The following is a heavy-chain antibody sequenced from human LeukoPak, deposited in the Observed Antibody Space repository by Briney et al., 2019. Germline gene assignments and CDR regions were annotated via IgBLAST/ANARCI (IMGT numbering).Heavy chain of an antibody. CDR1: GGSISSYY. Sequence: SETLSLTCTVSGGSISSYYWSWIRQPPGKGLEWIGYIYYSGSTNYNPSLKSRVTISVDTSKNQFSLKLSSVTAADTAVYYCARFSSDSSGYYYFYWYFDLWGRGTLVTVSS. CDR2: IYYSGST. J-gene: IGHJ2*01. CDR3: ARFSSDSSGYYYFYWYFDL. V-gene: IGHV4-59*01. D-gene: IGHD3-22*01.